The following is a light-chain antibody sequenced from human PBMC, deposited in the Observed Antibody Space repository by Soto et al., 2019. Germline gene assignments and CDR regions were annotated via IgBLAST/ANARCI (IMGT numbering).Light chain of an antibody. J-gene: IGKJ1*01. CDR1: QSISSY. CDR2: AAS. V-gene: IGKV1-39*01. Sequence: DIQMTQSPSSLSASVGDRVTITCRASQSISSYLNWYQQKPGKAPKLLIYAASSLQSGVASRFSGSVSGTDFTLNISSLQPEDFATYYCQQSYSTPRTFGQGTKVEIK. CDR3: QQSYSTPRT.